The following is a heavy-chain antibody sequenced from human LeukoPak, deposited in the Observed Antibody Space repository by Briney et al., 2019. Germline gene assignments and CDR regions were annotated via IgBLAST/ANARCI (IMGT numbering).Heavy chain of an antibody. CDR1: KFTFNDYA. J-gene: IGHJ5*02. CDR2: ISWNSDNI. CDR3: AKDISSDYDDGGWFDP. D-gene: IGHD5-12*01. V-gene: IGHV3-9*01. Sequence: GGSLRLSCAASKFTFNDYAMHWVRQAPGKGLEWVSGISWNSDNIGYADSVRGRFTISRDNAKNSLYLQMNSLKTADTAVYYCAKDISSDYDDGGWFDPWGQGTLVAVSS.